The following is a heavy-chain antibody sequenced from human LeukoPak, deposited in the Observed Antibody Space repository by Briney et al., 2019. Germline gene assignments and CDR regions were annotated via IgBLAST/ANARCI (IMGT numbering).Heavy chain of an antibody. CDR1: GFTFTSYG. V-gene: IGHV3-30*02. CDR2: IEYDATNK. CDR3: SKDIRRGDNYGYDQFAY. J-gene: IGHJ4*02. D-gene: IGHD5-18*01. Sequence: GGSLRLSCAASGFTFTSYGMHWVRQAPGKGLEWVAFIEYDATNKYYADSVKGRFTISRDNSKNTVYLKMKSLRAEDTALYYCSKDIRRGDNYGYDQFAYWGQGTLVTVSS.